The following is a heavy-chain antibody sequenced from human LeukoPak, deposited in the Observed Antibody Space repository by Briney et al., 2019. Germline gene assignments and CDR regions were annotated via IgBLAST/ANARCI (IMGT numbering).Heavy chain of an antibody. V-gene: IGHV1-2*02. Sequence: VASVKVSCKASGYTFTGYYMHWVRQAPGQGLEWMGWINPNSGGTNYAQKFQGRVTMTRDTSITTAYMELSRLSSDDTAVYYCARLRLGLFSSKYYFDYWGQGNLVTVSS. CDR3: ARLRLGLFSSKYYFDY. D-gene: IGHD3-16*02. CDR1: GYTFTGYY. J-gene: IGHJ4*02. CDR2: INPNSGGT.